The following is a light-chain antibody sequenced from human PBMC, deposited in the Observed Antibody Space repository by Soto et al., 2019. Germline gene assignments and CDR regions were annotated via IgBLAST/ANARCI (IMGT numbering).Light chain of an antibody. CDR2: EVN. V-gene: IGLV2-8*01. Sequence: QSVLTQPASVSGSPGQSITISCTGTSSDVGGYNYVSWYQQRPGKAPKLMIYEVNKRPSGVPDRFSGSKSGNTASLTVSGLQAEDGADYYCSSYAGSSNVFGTGTKVTVL. CDR1: SSDVGGYNY. CDR3: SSYAGSSNV. J-gene: IGLJ1*01.